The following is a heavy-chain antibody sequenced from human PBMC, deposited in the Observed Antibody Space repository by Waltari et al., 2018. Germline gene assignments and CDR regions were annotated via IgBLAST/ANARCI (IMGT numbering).Heavy chain of an antibody. Sequence: QLQLQESGPGLVKPSEALSLTCTVARISIRNNNYYWGWVRQPPGKGLEWIGSFYKSGTTYYNPSLKSRVTISVDTSNNQFSLKLNSVTAADTAVYYCVRGYPDIVATISDYWGQGTLVIVSS. CDR1: RISIRNNNYY. D-gene: IGHD5-12*01. CDR3: VRGYPDIVATISDY. V-gene: IGHV4-39*07. CDR2: FYKSGTT. J-gene: IGHJ4*02.